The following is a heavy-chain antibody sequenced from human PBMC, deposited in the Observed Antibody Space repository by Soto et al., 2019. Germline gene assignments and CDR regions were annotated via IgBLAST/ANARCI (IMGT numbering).Heavy chain of an antibody. D-gene: IGHD3-22*01. V-gene: IGHV4-59*01. Sequence: SETLSLTCTVSGGSISSYYWSWIRQPPGKGLEWIGYIYYSGSTNYNPSLKSRVTISVDTSKNQFSLKLSSVTAADTAVYYCARDYYDSSGYYYYFDYWGQGTLVTVSS. CDR3: ARDYYDSSGYYYYFDY. CDR2: IYYSGST. J-gene: IGHJ4*02. CDR1: GGSISSYY.